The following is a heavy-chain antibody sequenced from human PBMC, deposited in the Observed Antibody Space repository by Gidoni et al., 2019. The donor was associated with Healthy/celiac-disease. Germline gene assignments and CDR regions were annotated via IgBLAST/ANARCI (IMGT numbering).Heavy chain of an antibody. CDR2: IRSKAYGWTT. J-gene: IGHJ6*02. CDR1: GFTCGDDA. CDR3: TRAADIVVVGAGYYYGMDV. V-gene: IGHV3-49*05. D-gene: IGHD2-15*01. Sequence: EVQLVESGGGWVKPGRYLRLSCTASGFTCGDDAMSWFRQAPGKGLAWVGFIRSKAYGWTTEYAASVKGRFTISRDDSKSIAYLQMNRLKTEDTAVYYCTRAADIVVVGAGYYYGMDVWGQGTTVTVSS.